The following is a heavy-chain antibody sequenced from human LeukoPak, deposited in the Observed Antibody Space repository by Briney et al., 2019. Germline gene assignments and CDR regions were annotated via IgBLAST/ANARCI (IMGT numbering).Heavy chain of an antibody. V-gene: IGHV1-8*01. CDR3: ASRTAAGQYYFDY. CDR2: MNPNSGNT. CDR1: GYTFTSYD. J-gene: IGHJ4*02. D-gene: IGHD6-13*01. Sequence: GASVKVSCKAPGYTFTSYDINWVRQATGQGLEWMGWMNPNSGNTGYAQKFQGRVTMTRNTSISTAYMELSSLRSEDTAVYYCASRTAAGQYYFDYWGQGTLVTVSS.